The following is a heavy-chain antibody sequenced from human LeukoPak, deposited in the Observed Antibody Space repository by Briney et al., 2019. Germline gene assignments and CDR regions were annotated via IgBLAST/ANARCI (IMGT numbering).Heavy chain of an antibody. CDR3: ARVESYYYGSGSERDYFDY. D-gene: IGHD3-10*01. CDR1: GGSFSGYY. J-gene: IGHJ4*02. CDR2: INHSGST. Sequence: SETLSLTCAVYGGSFSGYYWSWIRQPPGKGLEWIGEINHSGSTNYNPSLKSRVTISVDTSKNQFSLKPSSVTAADTAVYYRARVESYYYGSGSERDYFDYWGQGTLVTVSS. V-gene: IGHV4-34*01.